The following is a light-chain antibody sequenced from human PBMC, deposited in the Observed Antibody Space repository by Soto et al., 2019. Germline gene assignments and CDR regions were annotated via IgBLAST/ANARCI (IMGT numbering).Light chain of an antibody. CDR2: GNS. CDR1: SSNIGAGYD. CDR3: QSYDSSLSGSNV. J-gene: IGLJ1*01. Sequence: QSVLTQPPSVSGAPGQRVTISCTGSSSNIGAGYDVHWYQQLPGTAPKLIIYGNSNRPSGVPDRFSGSKSGTAASLAITGLQVEDEADYYCQSYDSSLSGSNVFGTGTKLTVL. V-gene: IGLV1-40*01.